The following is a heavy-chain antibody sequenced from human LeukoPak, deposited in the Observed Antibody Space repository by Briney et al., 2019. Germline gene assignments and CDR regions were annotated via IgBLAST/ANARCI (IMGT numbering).Heavy chain of an antibody. D-gene: IGHD2-15*01. CDR1: GFTFSSYG. V-gene: IGHV3-30*02. Sequence: GGSLRLSCAASGFTFSSYGMHWVRQAPGKGLEWVAFIRYDGSNKYYADSVKGRFTISRDNSKNTLYLQMNSLRAEDTAVYYCAKARYCSGGSCYSGFDYWGQGTLVTVSS. CDR3: AKARYCSGGSCYSGFDY. J-gene: IGHJ4*02. CDR2: IRYDGSNK.